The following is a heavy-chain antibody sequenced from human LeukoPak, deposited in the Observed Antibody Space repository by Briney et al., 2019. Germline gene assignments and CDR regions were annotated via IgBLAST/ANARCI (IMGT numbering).Heavy chain of an antibody. CDR2: ISSSRSTI. D-gene: IGHD3-10*01. CDR1: GFTFSTST. Sequence: PGGSLRLSCEASGFTFSTSTMHWVRQAPGKGLEWVSSISSSRSTIYYADSVKGRFTISRDNAKNSLYLQMNSLRAEDTAVYYCARDYNPEGSYYLAHYYYYMDVWGKGTTVTVSS. V-gene: IGHV3-48*04. CDR3: ARDYNPEGSYYLAHYYYYMDV. J-gene: IGHJ6*03.